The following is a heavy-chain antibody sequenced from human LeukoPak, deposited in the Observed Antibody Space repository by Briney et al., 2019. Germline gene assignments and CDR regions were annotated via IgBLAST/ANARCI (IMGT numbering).Heavy chain of an antibody. CDR3: AKDGGWGLRLGELPQGIDY. CDR1: GFTFSSYA. Sequence: GGSLRLSCAASGFTFSSYAMSWVRQAPGKGLEWVSAISGSGGSTYYADSVKGRFTISRDNSKNTLYLQMNSLRAEDTAVYYSAKDGGWGLRLGELPQGIDYWGQGTLVTVSS. CDR2: ISGSGGST. V-gene: IGHV3-23*01. J-gene: IGHJ4*02. D-gene: IGHD3-16*01.